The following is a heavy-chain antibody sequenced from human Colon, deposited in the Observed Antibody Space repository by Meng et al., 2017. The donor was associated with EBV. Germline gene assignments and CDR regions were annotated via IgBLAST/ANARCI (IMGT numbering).Heavy chain of an antibody. Sequence: QLQLTESGPGLVRPSDTLSLTCGVSGDAISGSGDYCGWVRQPAGKGLECIGNIYYTGSTYYNPSLKSRVTISVDTSKNQFSLKVTSMTAADTAVYYCARDGPLLWGPGTLVTVSS. CDR1: GDAISGSGDY. CDR3: ARDGPLL. J-gene: IGHJ4*02. CDR2: IYYTGST. V-gene: IGHV4-39*07.